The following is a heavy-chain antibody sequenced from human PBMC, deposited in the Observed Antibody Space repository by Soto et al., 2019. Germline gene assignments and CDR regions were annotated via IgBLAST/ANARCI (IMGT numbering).Heavy chain of an antibody. CDR3: AKHLSPYCSSTSCFRGAFDI. CDR2: ISGSGGST. D-gene: IGHD2-2*01. CDR1: GFTFNIYA. J-gene: IGHJ3*02. Sequence: GALRLSCAASGFTFNIYAMNWVRQAPGKGLEWVSIISGSGGSTYYADSVKSRFTISRDNSKYTLWLQMNSLRAEDTAVYYCAKHLSPYCSSTSCFRGAFDIWGQGTMVTVSS. V-gene: IGHV3-23*01.